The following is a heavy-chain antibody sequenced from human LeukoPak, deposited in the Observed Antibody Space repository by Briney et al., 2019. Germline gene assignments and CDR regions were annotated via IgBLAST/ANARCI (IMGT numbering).Heavy chain of an antibody. CDR1: GFTFSSYG. J-gene: IGHJ5*02. CDR2: ISYDGSNK. D-gene: IGHD1-26*01. Sequence: GGSLRLSCAASGFTFSSYGMHWVRQAPGKGLEWVAVISYDGSNKKYAGSVKGRFTISRDNSKNTLYLQMNSLRAEDTAVYYCAKGAKRVVGATTHWIDPWGQGTLVTVSS. V-gene: IGHV3-30*18. CDR3: AKGAKRVVGATTHWIDP.